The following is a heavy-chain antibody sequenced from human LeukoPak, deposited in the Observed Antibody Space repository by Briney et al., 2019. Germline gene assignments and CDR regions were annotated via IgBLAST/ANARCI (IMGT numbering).Heavy chain of an antibody. CDR1: GYMFFGYH. D-gene: IGHD3-16*01. J-gene: IGHJ5*01. Sequence: ASVKVSCKASGYMFFGYHMNWVRQAPGQGLEWMGWVNPNNGDTNYAPKFQGRVILTRDPSISTAYLELTSLKFDDTAVYYCTRGGSWFDSWGQGSLVTVSS. CDR3: TRGGSWFDS. V-gene: IGHV1-2*02. CDR2: VNPNNGDT.